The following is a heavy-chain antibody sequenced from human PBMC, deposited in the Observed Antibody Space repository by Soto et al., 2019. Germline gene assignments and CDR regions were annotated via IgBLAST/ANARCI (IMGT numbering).Heavy chain of an antibody. Sequence: SETLSLTCTVSGGSISSYYWSWIRQPPGKGLEWIGYIYYSGSTNYNPSLKSRVTISVDTSKNQFSLKLSSVTAAGTAPYYCPRHGDGSGGRCSGTFDIWGQGKMVTVSS. D-gene: IGHD2-15*01. CDR3: PRHGDGSGGRCSGTFDI. CDR1: GGSISSYY. V-gene: IGHV4-59*08. CDR2: IYYSGST. J-gene: IGHJ3*02.